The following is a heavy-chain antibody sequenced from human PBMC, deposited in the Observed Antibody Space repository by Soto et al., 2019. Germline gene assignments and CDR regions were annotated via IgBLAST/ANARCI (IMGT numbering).Heavy chain of an antibody. V-gene: IGHV4-34*01. CDR3: VRFNGTAGRRHTHYFSAFLLNRSSDL. CDR2: INHSGST. J-gene: IGHJ2*01. Sequence: GLEWIGEINHSGSTYYNPSIKSRVTISVDTSKNQFSLKLSSVTAADTAVYYFVRFNGTAGRRHTHYFSAFLLNRSSDL. D-gene: IGHD3-3*02.